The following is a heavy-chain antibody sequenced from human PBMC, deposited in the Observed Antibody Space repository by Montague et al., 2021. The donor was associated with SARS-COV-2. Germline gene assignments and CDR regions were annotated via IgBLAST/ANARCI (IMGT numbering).Heavy chain of an antibody. D-gene: IGHD3-22*01. Sequence: YLRLSCPASGFTFSAFWMTWVRQAPGKGLEWVANIKQDGSQKYYLESVKGRFTISRDNAQNSLHLQMNSLRLEDTAVYYCATELPGYYDDSGYYSAFDHWGQGTLVSVSS. CDR1: GFTFSAFW. CDR3: ATELPGYYDDSGYYSAFDH. CDR2: IKQDGSQK. J-gene: IGHJ4*02. V-gene: IGHV3-7*05.